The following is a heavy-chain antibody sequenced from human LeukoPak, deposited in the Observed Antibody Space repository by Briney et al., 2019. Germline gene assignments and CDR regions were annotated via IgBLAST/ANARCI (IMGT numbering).Heavy chain of an antibody. CDR1: GFTFSSSG. V-gene: IGHV3-30*18. CDR2: ISYDGGRK. D-gene: IGHD1-14*01. Sequence: GRSLRLSCAASGFTFSSSGMHWVRQAPGKGLAWVSFISYDGGRKYYADSVKGRFTISRDNSKDTLYLQMNSVTADDTAVYYCAKDRSTTWAFDYWGPGTLVTVSS. J-gene: IGHJ4*02. CDR3: AKDRSTTWAFDY.